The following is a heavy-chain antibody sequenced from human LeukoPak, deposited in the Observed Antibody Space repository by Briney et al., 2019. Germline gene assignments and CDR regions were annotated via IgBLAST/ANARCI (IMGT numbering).Heavy chain of an antibody. V-gene: IGHV3-23*01. J-gene: IGHJ4*02. CDR2: ISGSGGSA. D-gene: IGHD2-21*01. Sequence: GGSLRLSCAASGFTFSSHGMRWVRQAPGKGLEWVSAISGSGGSASYAGSVKGRFTISRDKSKNTLYLQMNSLRAEDTAVYYCAKDRNGGGDCFDYWGQGTLVTVSS. CDR3: AKDRNGGGDCFDY. CDR1: GFTFSSHG.